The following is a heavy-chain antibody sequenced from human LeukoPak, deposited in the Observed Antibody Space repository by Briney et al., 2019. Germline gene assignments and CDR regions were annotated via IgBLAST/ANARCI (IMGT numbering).Heavy chain of an antibody. CDR1: GFIFSNYG. Sequence: GGSLRLSCEASGFIFSNYGMHWVRQAPGKGLEWLALIWYEGQTKFYADSVKGRFTISRDNSRNTLFLHMTNLRVEDTAVYYCAREWGRIAVAGGPGYWGQGALVTVSS. CDR3: AREWGRIAVAGGPGY. J-gene: IGHJ4*02. V-gene: IGHV3-33*01. D-gene: IGHD6-19*01. CDR2: IWYEGQTK.